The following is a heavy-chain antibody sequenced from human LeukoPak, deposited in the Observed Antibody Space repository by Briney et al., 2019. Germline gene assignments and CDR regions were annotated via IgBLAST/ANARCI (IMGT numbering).Heavy chain of an antibody. CDR2: IHKNAIT. J-gene: IGHJ6*03. Sequence: PGGSLRLSCAASGFTVSSKYVTWVRQAPGKGPQWVSVIHKNAITYYADTVKGRFTISRDNSKNMVYLQMNSLRAEDTAVYYCARSLRVRGVPDYMDVWGKGTTVTISS. CDR3: ARSLRVRGVPDYMDV. V-gene: IGHV3-53*01. CDR1: GFTVSSKY. D-gene: IGHD3-10*01.